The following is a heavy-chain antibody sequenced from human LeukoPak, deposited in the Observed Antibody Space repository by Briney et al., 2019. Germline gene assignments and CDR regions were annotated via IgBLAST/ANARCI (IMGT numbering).Heavy chain of an antibody. CDR1: GFTFSSYA. CDR3: TRGISGNYGNFDY. V-gene: IGHV3-30*04. J-gene: IGHJ4*02. CDR2: ISYDGSDK. D-gene: IGHD1-26*01. Sequence: PGRSLRLSCAASGFTFSSYAMHWVRQAPGKGLEWVAVISYDGSDKHYADSVKGRFTISRDNAKNTLYLQMNSLRAEDTAVYYCTRGISGNYGNFDYWGQGTLVTVSS.